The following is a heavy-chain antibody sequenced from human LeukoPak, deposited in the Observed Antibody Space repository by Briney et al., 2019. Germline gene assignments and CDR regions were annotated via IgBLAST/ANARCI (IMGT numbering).Heavy chain of an antibody. V-gene: IGHV4-59*08. CDR2: IYYSGST. CDR1: GGSISSYY. CDR3: ARSYDFWSGYTFDY. Sequence: PSETLSLTCTVSGGSISSYYWSWIRQPPGKGLEWIGYIYYSGSTNYNPSLKSRVTISVDTSKNQFSLKLSSVTAADTAVYYCARSYDFWSGYTFDYWGQGTLATVSS. J-gene: IGHJ4*02. D-gene: IGHD3-3*01.